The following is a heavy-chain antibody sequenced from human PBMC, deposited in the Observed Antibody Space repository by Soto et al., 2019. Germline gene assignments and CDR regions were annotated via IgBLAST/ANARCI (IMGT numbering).Heavy chain of an antibody. Sequence: PSETLSLTCTVSGGSISSYYWSWIRQPPGKGLEWIGYIYYSGSTNYNPSLKSRVTISVDTSKNQFSLKLSSVTAEDTALYYCAKDDSYSGYDFPIDYWGQGTLVTVSS. V-gene: IGHV4-59*12. J-gene: IGHJ4*02. CDR2: IYYSGST. CDR1: GGSISSYY. CDR3: AKDDSYSGYDFPIDY. D-gene: IGHD5-12*01.